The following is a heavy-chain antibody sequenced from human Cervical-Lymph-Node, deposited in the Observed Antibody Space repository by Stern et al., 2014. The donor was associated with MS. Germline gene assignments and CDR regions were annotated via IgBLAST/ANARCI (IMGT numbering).Heavy chain of an antibody. Sequence: QVQLQQWGAGLLKPSETLSLTCAVYGGSFSGYYWSWIRQPPGKGLVWIGEINHSGSTNYNPSLKSRVTISVDTSKNQFSLKLSSVTAADTAVYYCARKNLGIVGATWSYWGQGTLVTVSS. CDR1: GGSFSGYY. CDR3: ARKNLGIVGATWSY. D-gene: IGHD1-26*01. CDR2: INHSGST. V-gene: IGHV4-34*01. J-gene: IGHJ4*02.